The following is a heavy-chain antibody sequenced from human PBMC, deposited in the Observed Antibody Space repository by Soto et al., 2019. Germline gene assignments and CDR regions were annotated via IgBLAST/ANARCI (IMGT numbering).Heavy chain of an antibody. CDR3: AKDPASDTSMLTNWFDP. D-gene: IGHD5-18*01. Sequence: PGGSLRLSCAASGFTFSSHGMHWVRQAPGKGLEWVAVISSDESNKFYADSVRGRFTISRDISKKTLYLQMNSLRVEDKAVYYCAKDPASDTSMLTNWFDPWGQGT. CDR1: GFTFSSHG. J-gene: IGHJ5*02. CDR2: ISSDESNK. V-gene: IGHV3-30*18.